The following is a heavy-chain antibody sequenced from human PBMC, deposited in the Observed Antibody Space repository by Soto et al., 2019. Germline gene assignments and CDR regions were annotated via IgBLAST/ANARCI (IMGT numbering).Heavy chain of an antibody. CDR3: ARIVRGGLCPSCYGKDV. D-gene: IGHD5-12*01. J-gene: IGHJ6*01. CDR2: IGWDDDK. V-gene: IGHV2-70*01. Sequence: SCPTLVNPTQTLTLTCTFSGFSLSTSGMCXSWIRQPPGKALEWLALIGWDDDKYYSTSLKTRLTISKDTSKNQVVLTMTNMDHVDIATYSCARIVRGGLCPSCYGKDVCQQRNTVTLSS. CDR1: GFSLSTSGMC.